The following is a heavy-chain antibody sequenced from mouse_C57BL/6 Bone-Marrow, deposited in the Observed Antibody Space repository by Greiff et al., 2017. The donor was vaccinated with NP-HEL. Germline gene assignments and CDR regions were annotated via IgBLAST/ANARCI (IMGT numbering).Heavy chain of an antibody. V-gene: IGHV6-3*01. Sequence: DVKLVESGGGLVQPGGSMKLSCVASGFTFSNYWMNWVRQSPEKGLEWVAQIRLKSDNYATHYAESVKGRFTISRDDSKSSVYLQMNNLRAEDTGSYYCTAPYYYGSRAWFAYWGQGTLVTVSA. D-gene: IGHD1-1*01. CDR2: IRLKSDNYAT. CDR1: GFTFSNYW. CDR3: TAPYYYGSRAWFAY. J-gene: IGHJ3*01.